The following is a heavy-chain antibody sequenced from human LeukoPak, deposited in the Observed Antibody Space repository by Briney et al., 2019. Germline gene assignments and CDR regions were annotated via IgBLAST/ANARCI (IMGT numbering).Heavy chain of an antibody. CDR3: SRRGYSGYDPAFDI. CDR1: GASISSYY. Sequence: SETLSLTCTVSGASISSYYWSWIRQSPGKGLEWIGCMYYGGNTNYNPSLKSRVTMSLDTSENQFSLKLSSVTAADTAVYYCSRRGYSGYDPAFDIWGQGTMVTVSS. CDR2: MYYGGNT. D-gene: IGHD5-12*01. J-gene: IGHJ3*02. V-gene: IGHV4-59*01.